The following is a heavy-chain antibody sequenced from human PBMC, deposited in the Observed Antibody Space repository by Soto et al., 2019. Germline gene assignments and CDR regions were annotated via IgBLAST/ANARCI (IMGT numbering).Heavy chain of an antibody. CDR3: KSSTSPDAY. Sequence: PGGSLRLSCVASGFYFNRYSMNWVRQAPGEGLEWISYINSGSTSVFYADSVRGRCTISRDNAKNSLYLQMNSLRAEETAVDYCKSSTSPDAYWGQGNLVTVSS. D-gene: IGHD2-2*01. CDR2: INSGSTSV. CDR1: GFYFNRYS. J-gene: IGHJ4*02. V-gene: IGHV3-48*04.